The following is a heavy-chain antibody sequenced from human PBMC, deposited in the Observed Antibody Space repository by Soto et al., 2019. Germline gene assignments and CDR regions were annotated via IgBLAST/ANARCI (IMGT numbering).Heavy chain of an antibody. CDR1: GFTFSSHW. D-gene: IGHD3-16*02. CDR3: AKDFLTLPLRLGQLSLYFDY. V-gene: IGHV3-7*01. Sequence: GGSLRLSCAASGFTFSSHWMSWVRQAPGKGLEWVANIKPDGSEKWYVDSVKGRFTISRDNSKNSLYLHMNSLRAEDTAVYYCAKDFLTLPLRLGQLSLYFDYWGQGTLVTVS. CDR2: IKPDGSEK. J-gene: IGHJ4*02.